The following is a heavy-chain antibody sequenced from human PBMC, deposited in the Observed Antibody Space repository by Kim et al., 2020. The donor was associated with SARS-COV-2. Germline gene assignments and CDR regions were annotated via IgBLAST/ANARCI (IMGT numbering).Heavy chain of an antibody. CDR2: ISYDGSNK. J-gene: IGHJ5*02. CDR1: GFTFSSYG. CDR3: ARDQGCSSTSCRGGWFDP. D-gene: IGHD2-2*01. V-gene: IGHV3-33*05. Sequence: GGSLRLSCAASGFTFSSYGMHWVRQAPGKGLEWVAVISYDGSNKYYADSVKGRFTISRDNSKNTLYLQMNSLRAEDTAVYYCARDQGCSSTSCRGGWFDPWGQGTLVTVSS.